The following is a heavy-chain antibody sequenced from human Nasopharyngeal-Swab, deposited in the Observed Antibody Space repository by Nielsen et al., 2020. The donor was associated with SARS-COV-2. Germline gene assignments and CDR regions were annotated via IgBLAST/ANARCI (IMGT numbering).Heavy chain of an antibody. J-gene: IGHJ4*02. CDR2: IYYSGST. V-gene: IGHV4-39*07. D-gene: IGHD2-8*02. CDR3: ARDIVLVVYAIYYFDY. Sequence: SETLSLTCTVSGRSISSSSYYWGWIRQPPGNGLEWIGSIYYSGSTYYNPSLKSRVTISVDTSKNQFSLKLSSVTAADTAVYYCARDIVLVVYAIYYFDYWGQGTLVTVSS. CDR1: GRSISSSSYY.